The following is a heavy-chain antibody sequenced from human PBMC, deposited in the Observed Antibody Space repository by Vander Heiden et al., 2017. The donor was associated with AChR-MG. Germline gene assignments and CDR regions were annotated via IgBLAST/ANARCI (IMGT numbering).Heavy chain of an antibody. D-gene: IGHD2-2*01. CDR3: AKDVGPAAPGGYYVDY. Sequence: QVQLVESGGGEVQPGRSLRLSCAASGFTFSSYSMHWVRQAPGKGLEWLTLISYDGSHKQYADSVKGRFTISRDKSKNTVYLQMNSRRGEDTAVYYCAKDVGPAAPGGYYVDYWGQGILVTVYS. V-gene: IGHV3-30*18. J-gene: IGHJ4*02. CDR2: ISYDGSHK. CDR1: GFTFSSYS.